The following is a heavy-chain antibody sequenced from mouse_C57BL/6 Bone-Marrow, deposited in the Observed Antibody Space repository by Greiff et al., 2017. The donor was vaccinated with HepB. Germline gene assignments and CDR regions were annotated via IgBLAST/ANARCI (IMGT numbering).Heavy chain of an antibody. D-gene: IGHD1-1*01. Sequence: VQLQQSGAELARPGASVKLSCKASGYTFTSYGISWVKQRTGQGLEWIGEIYPRSGNTYYNAKFKGKATLTADKSSSTAYMELRSLTSEDSAVYFCARRGYGSSYFDYWGQGTTLTVSS. J-gene: IGHJ2*01. V-gene: IGHV1-81*01. CDR2: IYPRSGNT. CDR3: ARRGYGSSYFDY. CDR1: GYTFTSYG.